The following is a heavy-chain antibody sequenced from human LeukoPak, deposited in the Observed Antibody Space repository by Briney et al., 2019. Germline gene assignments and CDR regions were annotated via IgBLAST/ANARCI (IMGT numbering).Heavy chain of an antibody. J-gene: IGHJ4*02. CDR1: GFTVSSNY. CDR2: IYSGGST. CDR3: ARGGRLWFGELSY. Sequence: GGSLRLSCAASGFTVSSNYMSWVRQAPGKGLEWVSVIYSGGSTYYADSVKGRFTISRDNSKNTLYLQMNSLRAEDTAVYFCARGGRLWFGELSYWGQGTLVTVSS. D-gene: IGHD3-10*01. V-gene: IGHV3-66*01.